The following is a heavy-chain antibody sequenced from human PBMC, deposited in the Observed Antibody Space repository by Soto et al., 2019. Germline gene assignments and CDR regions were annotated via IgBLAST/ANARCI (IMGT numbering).Heavy chain of an antibody. V-gene: IGHV4-4*08. CDR2: IYHTGSS. CDR3: ARAFGSADPDSSGYSLKDVFDI. D-gene: IGHD3-22*01. CDR1: GGSISRYF. J-gene: IGHJ3*02. Sequence: SETLSLTCGVSGGSISRYFWSWIRQPPGKGLGWLGHIYHTGSSSYNPSHKRRLTLSLDTAKHQFSLKLNSVTATDTAVYYCARAFGSADPDSSGYSLKDVFDIWGQGTMVSVS.